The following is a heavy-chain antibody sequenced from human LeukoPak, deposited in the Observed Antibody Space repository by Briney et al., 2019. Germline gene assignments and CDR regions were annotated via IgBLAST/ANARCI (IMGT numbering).Heavy chain of an antibody. CDR1: GFTVSSNY. CDR2: IYTGGST. D-gene: IGHD3-22*01. J-gene: IGHJ4*02. Sequence: GGSLRLSCAASGFTVSSNYLSWVRQAPGKGLEWVSVIYTGGSTYYADSVKGRFTISRDNSKNTLYLQMNSLRAEDTAVYYCAKDPSIMARLFLEYYFDYWGQGTLVTVSS. V-gene: IGHV3-66*02. CDR3: AKDPSIMARLFLEYYFDY.